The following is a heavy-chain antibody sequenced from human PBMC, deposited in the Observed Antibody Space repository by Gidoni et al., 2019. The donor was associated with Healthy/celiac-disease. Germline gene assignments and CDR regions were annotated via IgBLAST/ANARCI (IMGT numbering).Heavy chain of an antibody. J-gene: IGHJ2*01. V-gene: IGHV4-39*01. CDR1: GGSISSSSYY. CDR3: ARHILGVWYFDL. CDR2: INYSGST. Sequence: QLELQVSGPGLVKPSETLSLTCTVSGGSISSSSYYWGWIRQPPGKGLEWIGSINYSGSTYYNPSLKSRVTISVDTSNNQFSLKLSSVTAADTAVYYCARHILGVWYFDLWGRGTLVTVSS.